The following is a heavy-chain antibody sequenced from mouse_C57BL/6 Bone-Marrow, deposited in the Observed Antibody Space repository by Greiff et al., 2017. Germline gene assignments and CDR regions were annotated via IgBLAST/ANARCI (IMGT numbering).Heavy chain of an antibody. CDR2: IWSGGST. CDR3: ARSTVVAPPYYYAMDY. D-gene: IGHD1-1*01. CDR1: GFSLTSYG. V-gene: IGHV2-2*01. J-gene: IGHJ4*01. Sequence: QVQLQQSGPGLVQSSQSLSITCTVSGFSLTSYGVHWVRQSPGKGLEWLGVIWSGGSTDYNAAFISRLSISKDNSKSQVFFKMNSLQADDTAIYYCARSTVVAPPYYYAMDYWGQGTSVTVSS.